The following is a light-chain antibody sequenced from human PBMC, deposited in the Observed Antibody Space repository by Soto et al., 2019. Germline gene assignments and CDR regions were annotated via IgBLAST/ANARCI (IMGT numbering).Light chain of an antibody. Sequence: DIVITQSPSTLSVSPGERATLSCRASQSISSNLAWYQQKPGQAPRLLMFRTSSRATGFPARFSGSGSGTEFNLTISSLQSEDFGVYYCQQYNKWRTFGQGTKVDIK. J-gene: IGKJ1*01. CDR2: RTS. V-gene: IGKV3-15*01. CDR3: QQYNKWRT. CDR1: QSISSN.